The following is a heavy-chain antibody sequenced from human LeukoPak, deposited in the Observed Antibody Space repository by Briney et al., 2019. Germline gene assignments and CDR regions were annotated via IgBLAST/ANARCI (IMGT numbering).Heavy chain of an antibody. D-gene: IGHD6-19*01. Sequence: GGSLRLSCAASGFTFDDYAMHWVRQAQGKGLEWVSLISGDGGSTYYADSVKGRFTISRDNSANRLFLQMNSLRPDDSALYYCTKDLMTGFSSGWYFAYWGPGTLVSVSS. CDR3: TKDLMTGFSSGWYFAY. CDR1: GFTFDDYA. J-gene: IGHJ4*02. CDR2: ISGDGGST. V-gene: IGHV3-43*02.